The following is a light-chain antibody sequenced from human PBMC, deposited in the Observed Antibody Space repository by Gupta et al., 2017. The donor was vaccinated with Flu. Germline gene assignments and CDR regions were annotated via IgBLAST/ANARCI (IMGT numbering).Light chain of an antibody. J-gene: IGKJ1*01. CDR2: GVS. Sequence: DIQMTPSPSSLSASVGDRVTITCRASQNLDNYFVWYQHKPGKTPKVLISGVSSLQTGVPSRFSGSGSGTDFTLTISSLQPEDFAIYYCQQTYRVPWTFGQGTKVEIK. V-gene: IGKV1-39*01. CDR3: QQTYRVPWT. CDR1: QNLDNY.